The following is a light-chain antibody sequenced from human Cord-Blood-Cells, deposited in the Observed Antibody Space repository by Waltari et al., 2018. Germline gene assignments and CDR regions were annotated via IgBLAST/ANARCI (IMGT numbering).Light chain of an antibody. CDR3: QQSYSTPIT. Sequence: DIQMTQSPSSLSASFLDRVTITCRASQSISSYLNWYQQKPGKAPKLLIYAASSLQSGVPSRFSGSGSGTDFTLTISSLQPEDFATYYCQQSYSTPITFGKG. CDR1: QSISSY. CDR2: AAS. J-gene: IGKJ5*01. V-gene: IGKV1-39*01.